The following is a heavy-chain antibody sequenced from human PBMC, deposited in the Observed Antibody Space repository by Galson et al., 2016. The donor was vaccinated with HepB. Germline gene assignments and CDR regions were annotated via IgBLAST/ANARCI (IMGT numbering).Heavy chain of an antibody. CDR2: IHYGGTT. CDR1: GAPMTSGGFF. CDR3: ARDTPPTEAGENHYGVDV. J-gene: IGHJ6*04. D-gene: IGHD6-19*01. Sequence: TLSLTCTVSGAPMTSGGFFWTWIRQLPGKGLEWIGEIHYGGTTYYNPPLQGRVSMSLDMSQNQFYLQLTSVTAADTALYYCARDTPPTEAGENHYGVDVWGKGTMVTVSS. V-gene: IGHV4-31*03.